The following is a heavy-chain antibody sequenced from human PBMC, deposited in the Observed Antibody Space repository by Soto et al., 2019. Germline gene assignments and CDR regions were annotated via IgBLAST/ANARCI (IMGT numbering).Heavy chain of an antibody. CDR3: ARPTYYYDSSGYYSGDYYYYGMDV. CDR2: IYPGDSDT. CDR1: GYSFTSYW. D-gene: IGHD3-22*01. J-gene: IGHJ6*02. V-gene: IGHV5-51*01. Sequence: ESLKISCKGSGYSFTSYWIGWVRQMPGKGLEWMGIIYPGDSDTRYSPSFQGQVTISADKSISTAYLQWSSLKASDTAMYYCARPTYYYDSSGYYSGDYYYYGMDVWGQGTTVTVSS.